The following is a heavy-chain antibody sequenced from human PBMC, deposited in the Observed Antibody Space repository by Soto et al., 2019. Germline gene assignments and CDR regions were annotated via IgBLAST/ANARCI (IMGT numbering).Heavy chain of an antibody. CDR1: GFTFSSYA. J-gene: IGHJ4*02. CDR2: ISGSGGST. V-gene: IGHV3-23*01. D-gene: IGHD3-10*01. CDR3: AKDARPHYYGSGSSFDY. Sequence: EVQLLESGGGLVQPGGSLRLSCAASGFTFSSYAMSWVRQAPGKGLEWVSAISGSGGSTYYADSVKGRFTISRDNSKNTLYLQMNSLRAEDTAVYYCAKDARPHYYGSGSSFDYWGQGTLVTVSS.